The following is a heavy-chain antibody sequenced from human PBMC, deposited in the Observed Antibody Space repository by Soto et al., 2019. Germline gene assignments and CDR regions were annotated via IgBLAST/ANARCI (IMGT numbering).Heavy chain of an antibody. Sequence: PGGSLRLSCAASGFTFSSYAMHWVRQAPGKGLEWVAVISYDGSNKYYADSVKGRFTISRDNSKNSLYLQMNSLRDEDTAVYYCARDDEDEQLDTHWFDPWGQGTLVTVSS. D-gene: IGHD6-13*01. J-gene: IGHJ5*02. CDR3: ARDDEDEQLDTHWFDP. V-gene: IGHV3-30-3*01. CDR2: ISYDGSNK. CDR1: GFTFSSYA.